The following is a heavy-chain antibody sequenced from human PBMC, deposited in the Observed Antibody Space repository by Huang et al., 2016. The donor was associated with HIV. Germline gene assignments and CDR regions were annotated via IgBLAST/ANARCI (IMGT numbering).Heavy chain of an antibody. CDR1: GYTFTNYD. Sequence: QVHLVQSGAEVKKPGASVKVSCKASGYTFTNYDINWVRQAPGGGLEWMGWMNPNTGNTGVAQSFQGRVTMTRKTAITTAYMELTSLTSEDTAVYYCARSAYGDLDYWGLGTLVIVSS. CDR2: MNPNTGNT. V-gene: IGHV1-8*02. CDR3: ARSAYGDLDY. D-gene: IGHD4-17*01. J-gene: IGHJ4*02.